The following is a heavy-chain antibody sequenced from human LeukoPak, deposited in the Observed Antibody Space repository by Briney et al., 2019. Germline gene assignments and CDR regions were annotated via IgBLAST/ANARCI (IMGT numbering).Heavy chain of an antibody. CDR2: IYSGGST. CDR1: GFTVSSNY. V-gene: IGHV3-66*01. CDR3: ARDRGLRGGTGFDY. D-gene: IGHD3/OR15-3a*01. Sequence: GGTLRLSCAASGFTVSSNYMSWVRQAPGKGLEWVSVIYSGGSTYYADSVKGRFTISRDNSKNTLYLQMNSLRAEDTAVYYCARDRGLRGGTGFDYWGQGTLVTVSS. J-gene: IGHJ4*02.